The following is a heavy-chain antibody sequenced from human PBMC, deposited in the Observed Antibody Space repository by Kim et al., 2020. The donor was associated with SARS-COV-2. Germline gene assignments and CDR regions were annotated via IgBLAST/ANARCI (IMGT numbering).Heavy chain of an antibody. J-gene: IGHJ6*01. CDR3: GKDREKEHGCGGYYY. CDR1: GITFSSYG. D-gene: IGHD2-21*01. CDR2: ISYGGSTK. V-gene: IGHV3-30*18. Sequence: GGSLRLSCAASGITFSSYGMHWVRQAPGKGLEWVAVISYGGSTKNYADAVKGRFTISRDNYNTTLYLQKNSLRDEAAAVYYWGKDREKEHGCGGYYY.